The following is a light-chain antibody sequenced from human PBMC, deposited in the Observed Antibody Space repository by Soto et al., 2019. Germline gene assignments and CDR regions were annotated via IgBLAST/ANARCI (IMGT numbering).Light chain of an antibody. J-gene: IGLJ1*01. CDR2: DVS. V-gene: IGLV2-14*03. Sequence: QSVVAPPAPRSWASWQSVPHSPPWNNRDVGGYNYVSWYQHHPGKAPKLMIYDVSNRPSGVSNRFSGSKSGNTASLTISGLQAEDEADYYCSSYTTSSTYVFGTRTKVTVL. CDR1: NRDVGGYNY. CDR3: SSYTTSSTYV.